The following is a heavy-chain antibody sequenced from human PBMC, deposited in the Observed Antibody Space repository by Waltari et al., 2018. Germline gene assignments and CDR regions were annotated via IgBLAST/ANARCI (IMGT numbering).Heavy chain of an antibody. CDR3: AGGLRSKGLDY. D-gene: IGHD3-10*01. CDR2: ISGSTGSA. V-gene: IGHV4-59*12. J-gene: IGHJ4*02. Sequence: QVQLQESGPGLVKPSETLSLTCADSGGSFSSYYWGWIRQPPGKRLEWIGYISGSTGSAAYSPALTSRVSVSRDTSKSQGFLNLNSVTAADTAVYYCAGGLRSKGLDYWGQGVLVTVSS. CDR1: GGSFSSYY.